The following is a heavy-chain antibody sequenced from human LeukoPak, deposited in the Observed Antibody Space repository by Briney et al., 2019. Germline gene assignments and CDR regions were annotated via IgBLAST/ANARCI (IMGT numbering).Heavy chain of an antibody. CDR1: EFTSVDYY. Sequence: PGGSLGPSFAPPEFTSVDYYMSWIPQAPGKGRRGVYKIIGIVSTIYYADSVKGRFTISRDNAKNSLYLQMNSLRAEDTAVYYCARDASVGSGTYYNSYYYYYMDVWGKGTTVTVSS. D-gene: IGHD3-10*01. CDR3: ARDASVGSGTYYNSYYYYYMDV. V-gene: IGHV3-11*01. CDR2: IIGIVSTI. J-gene: IGHJ6*03.